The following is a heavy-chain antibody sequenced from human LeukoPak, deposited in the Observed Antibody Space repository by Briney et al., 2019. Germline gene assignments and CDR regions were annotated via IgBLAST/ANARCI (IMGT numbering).Heavy chain of an antibody. CDR3: ARDVVVVTAIGGLDY. Sequence: EASVKVSCKASGYTFTSYGISWVRQAPGQGLEWMGWISTYNGNTNYPQKFQGRVTLTTDTSTSTASMELRSLRSDDTAVYYCARDVVVVTAIGGLDYWGEGTLVTVSS. CDR2: ISTYNGNT. D-gene: IGHD2-21*02. V-gene: IGHV1-18*01. CDR1: GYTFTSYG. J-gene: IGHJ4*02.